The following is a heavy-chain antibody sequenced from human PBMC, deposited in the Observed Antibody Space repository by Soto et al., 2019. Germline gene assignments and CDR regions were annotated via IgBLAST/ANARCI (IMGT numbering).Heavy chain of an antibody. Sequence: QVQLVQSGAEVKKPGASVKVSCKTSGYTFTNYGFNWVRQAPGQGLEWMGWINTYNGETNYAQKFQGRVTMTTDTSTSTAYMELRGLRSDDTAIYYCAASQQFAYWDQETLVSVSS. D-gene: IGHD6-13*01. CDR2: INTYNGET. CDR1: GYTFTNYG. CDR3: AASQQFAY. J-gene: IGHJ4*02. V-gene: IGHV1-18*01.